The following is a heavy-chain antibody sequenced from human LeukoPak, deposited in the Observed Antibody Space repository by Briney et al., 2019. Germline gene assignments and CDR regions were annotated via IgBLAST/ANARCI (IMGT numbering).Heavy chain of an antibody. V-gene: IGHV3-7*03. J-gene: IGHJ4*02. Sequence: GGSLRLSCAASGFRFSDYWMTWVRQAPGKGLECVANIKTDGSAKYYPDSVKGRFTVSRDNAKNTLYLQMNSLRPDDTAMYYCATDYGDYEPIDYWGQGTLVTVSS. CDR1: GFRFSDYW. CDR2: IKTDGSAK. D-gene: IGHD4-17*01. CDR3: ATDYGDYEPIDY.